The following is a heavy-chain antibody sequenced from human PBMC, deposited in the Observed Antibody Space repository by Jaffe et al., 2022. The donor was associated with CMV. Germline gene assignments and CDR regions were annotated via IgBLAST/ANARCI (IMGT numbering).Heavy chain of an antibody. CDR3: ARGEVCGGDCYDYYYYYGMDV. Sequence: QVQLVQSGAEVKKPGASVKVSCKASGYTFTSYGISWVRQAPGQGLEWMGWISAYNGNTNYAQKLQGRVTMTTDTSTSTAYMELRSLRSDDTAVYYCARGEVCGGDCYDYYYYYGMDVWGQGTTVTVSS. CDR2: ISAYNGNT. CDR1: GYTFTSYG. D-gene: IGHD2-21*02. J-gene: IGHJ6*02. V-gene: IGHV1-18*01.